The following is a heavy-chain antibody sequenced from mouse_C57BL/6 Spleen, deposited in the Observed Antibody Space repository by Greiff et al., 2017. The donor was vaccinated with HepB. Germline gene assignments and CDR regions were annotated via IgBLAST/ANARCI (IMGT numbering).Heavy chain of an antibody. CDR1: GFTFSSYG. CDR2: ISSGGSYT. Sequence: EVKLQESGGDLVKPGGSLKLSCAASGFTFSSYGMSWVRQTPDKRLEWVATISSGGSYTYYPDSVKGRFTISRDNAKNTLYLQMSSLKSEDTAMYYCARHVLRSYFDVWGTGTTVTVSS. CDR3: ARHVLRSYFDV. V-gene: IGHV5-6*01. J-gene: IGHJ1*03. D-gene: IGHD1-1*01.